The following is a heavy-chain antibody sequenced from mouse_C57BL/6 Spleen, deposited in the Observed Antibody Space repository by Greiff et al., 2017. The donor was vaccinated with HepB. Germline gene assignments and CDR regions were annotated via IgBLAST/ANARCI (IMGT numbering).Heavy chain of an antibody. D-gene: IGHD1-1*01. CDR1: GYTFTNYW. J-gene: IGHJ1*03. CDR3: ARGDGSSYYWYFDV. Sequence: VQGVESGAELVRPGPSVKMSCKASGYTFTNYWIGWAKQRPGHGLEWIGDIYPGGGYTNYNEKFKGKATLTADKSSSTAYMQFSSLTSEDSAIYYCARGDGSSYYWYFDVWGTGTTVTVSS. V-gene: IGHV1-63*01. CDR2: IYPGGGYT.